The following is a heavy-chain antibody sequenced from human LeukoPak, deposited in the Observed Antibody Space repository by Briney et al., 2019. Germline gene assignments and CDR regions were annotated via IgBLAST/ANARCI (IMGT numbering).Heavy chain of an antibody. Sequence: GGSLRLSCAASGFTVSSNYMSWVCQAPGKGLEWVSVIYSGGSTYYADSVKGRFTISRDNSKNTLYLQMNSLRAEDTAVYYCARSSYYYMDVWGKGTTVTVSS. CDR3: ARSSYYYMDV. V-gene: IGHV3-66*02. D-gene: IGHD6-6*01. CDR1: GFTVSSNY. J-gene: IGHJ6*03. CDR2: IYSGGST.